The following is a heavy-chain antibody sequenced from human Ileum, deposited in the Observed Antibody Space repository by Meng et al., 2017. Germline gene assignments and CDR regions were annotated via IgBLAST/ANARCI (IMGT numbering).Heavy chain of an antibody. CDR1: GGSISSSIW. Sequence: VQLQESGPGLVKPSGTLSLTCAVSGGSISSSIWWSWVRQPPEKGLEWIGEIHHSGTTNYSPSLKSRLTISVDKSKNQFSLKLQSVTAADTAVYFCARGVASGSHYNTYWGQGILVTVSS. CDR2: IHHSGTT. D-gene: IGHD3-10*01. V-gene: IGHV4-4*02. CDR3: ARGVASGSHYNTY. J-gene: IGHJ4*02.